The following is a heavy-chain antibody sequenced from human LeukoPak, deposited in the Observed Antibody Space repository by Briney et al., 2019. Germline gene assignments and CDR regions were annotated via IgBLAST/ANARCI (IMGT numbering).Heavy chain of an antibody. J-gene: IGHJ1*01. CDR3: ARGPLLQYFHH. Sequence: SETLSLTCTVSGDSITSGTYSWSWIRQPAGKGLEWIGRIYATGSTKYNPSLQSRVTISLDTSKNHFSLDLSSMTAADTAVYYCARGPLLQYFHHWGQGALVTVSS. D-gene: IGHD3-10*01. CDR2: IYATGST. CDR1: GDSITSGTYS. V-gene: IGHV4-61*02.